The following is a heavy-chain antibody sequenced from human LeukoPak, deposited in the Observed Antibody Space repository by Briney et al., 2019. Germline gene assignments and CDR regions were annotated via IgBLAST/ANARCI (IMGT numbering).Heavy chain of an antibody. J-gene: IGHJ4*02. D-gene: IGHD6-13*01. CDR1: GFTFNDYW. V-gene: IGHV3-7*01. Sequence: GGSLRLSCAASGFTFNDYWMNWVRQAPGKGLEWVANINQDGSEKYYVDSVKGRFTISRDNAKNSLFLQMNSLRVEDTAVYYCARESSGIAATDKIDFWGQGTLVTVSS. CDR2: INQDGSEK. CDR3: ARESSGIAATDKIDF.